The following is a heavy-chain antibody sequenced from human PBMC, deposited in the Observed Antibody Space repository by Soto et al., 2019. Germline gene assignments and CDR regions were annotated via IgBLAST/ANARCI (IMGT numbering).Heavy chain of an antibody. J-gene: IGHJ1*01. D-gene: IGHD6-13*01. CDR2: IIPIFGTA. V-gene: IGHV1-69*05. CDR1: GGTFSSYA. Sequence: QVQLVQSGAEVKKPGSSVKVSCKASGGTFSSYAISWVRQAPGQGLEWMGGIIPIFGTANYAQKFQGRVKITXXEXTTXAYMELSSLRSADTAVYYWAGRGSSSSFTPAYFQHWGQGTLVTVSS. CDR3: AGRGSSSSFTPAYFQH.